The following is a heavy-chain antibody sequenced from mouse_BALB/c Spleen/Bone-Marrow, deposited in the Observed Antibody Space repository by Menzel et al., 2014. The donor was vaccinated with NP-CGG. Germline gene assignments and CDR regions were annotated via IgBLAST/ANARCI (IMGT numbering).Heavy chain of an antibody. CDR3: TRRLRLRGPKAMVY. D-gene: IGHD1-2*01. Sequence: QVHVKQSGAELVKPGASVKLSCKASGYTFTSYYMYWVKQRPGQGLEWIGEINPSNGGTNFNEKFKSKATLTVDKSSSTAYMQLSSLTSEDSAVYYCTRRLRLRGPKAMVYWGQGTSVTVSS. CDR1: GYTFTSYY. CDR2: INPSNGGT. V-gene: IGHV1S81*02. J-gene: IGHJ4*01.